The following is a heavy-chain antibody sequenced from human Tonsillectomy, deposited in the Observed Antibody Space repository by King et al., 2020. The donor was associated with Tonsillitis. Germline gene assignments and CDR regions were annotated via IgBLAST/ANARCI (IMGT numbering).Heavy chain of an antibody. Sequence: VQPQQSGPGLVKPSQTLSLTCAISGDSVSSNSAAWNWIRQSPSRGLEWLGRTYYRSKWYNDYAVSVKSRITINPDTSKNQFSLQLNSVTPEDTAVYYCARAVDYYDSSGSDAFDIWGQGTMVTVSS. V-gene: IGHV6-1*01. CDR3: ARAVDYYDSSGSDAFDI. D-gene: IGHD3-22*01. CDR2: TYYRSKWYN. J-gene: IGHJ3*02. CDR1: GDSVSSNSAA.